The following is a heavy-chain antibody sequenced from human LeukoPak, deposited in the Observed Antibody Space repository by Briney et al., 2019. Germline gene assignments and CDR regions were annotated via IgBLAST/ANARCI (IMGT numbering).Heavy chain of an antibody. CDR2: IIPIFGTA. CDR1: GGTFSSYA. V-gene: IGHV1-69*01. D-gene: IGHD3-10*01. CDR3: ARDRESLEGFDP. J-gene: IGHJ5*02. Sequence: GASVTVSFTASGGTFSSYAISWVRQAPGQGLEWMGGIIPIFGTANYAQKFQGRVTITAGESTSTAYMELSSLRSEDTAVYYCARDRESLEGFDPWGQGTLVTVSS.